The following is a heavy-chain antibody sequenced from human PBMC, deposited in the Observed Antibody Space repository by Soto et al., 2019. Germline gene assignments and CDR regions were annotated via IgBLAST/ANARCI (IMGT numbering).Heavy chain of an antibody. CDR2: ISWNSGSI. CDR3: AKALSSGSTDFDY. D-gene: IGHD6-19*01. V-gene: IGHV3-9*01. J-gene: IGHJ4*02. Sequence: EVQLVESGGGWVQPGRSLRLSCAASGFTFDDYAMHWVRQAPGKGLEWVSGISWNSGSIGYADSVKGRFTISRDNAKNSLYLQMNSLRAEDTALYYCAKALSSGSTDFDYWGQGTLVTVSS. CDR1: GFTFDDYA.